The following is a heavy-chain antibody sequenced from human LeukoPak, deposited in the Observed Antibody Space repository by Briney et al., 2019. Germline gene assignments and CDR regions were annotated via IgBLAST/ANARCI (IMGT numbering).Heavy chain of an antibody. Sequence: GGSLRLSCAASGFTFSSYEMNWVRQAPGKGLEWVSYISSSGSTIYYADSVKGRFTISRDNAKNSLYLQMNSLRAEDTAVYYCARIRYSGSYDAFDIWGRGTMVTVSS. D-gene: IGHD1-26*01. V-gene: IGHV3-48*03. J-gene: IGHJ3*02. CDR1: GFTFSSYE. CDR2: ISSSGSTI. CDR3: ARIRYSGSYDAFDI.